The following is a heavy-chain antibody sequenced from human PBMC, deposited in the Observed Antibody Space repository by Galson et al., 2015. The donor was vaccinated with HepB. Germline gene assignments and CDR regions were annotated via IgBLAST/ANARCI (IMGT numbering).Heavy chain of an antibody. J-gene: IGHJ4*02. CDR3: ARGTTVVTPGFFDY. CDR2: ISSSSSYT. Sequence: SLRLSCAASGFTFSDYYMSWIRQAPGKGREWVSYISSSSSYTNYADSVKGRFTISRDNAKNSLYLQMNSLRAEDTAVYYCARGTTVVTPGFFDYWGQGTLVTVSS. CDR1: GFTFSDYY. V-gene: IGHV3-11*05. D-gene: IGHD4-23*01.